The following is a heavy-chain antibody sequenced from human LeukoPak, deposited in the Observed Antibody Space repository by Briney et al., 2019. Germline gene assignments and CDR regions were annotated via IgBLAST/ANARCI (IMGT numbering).Heavy chain of an antibody. CDR3: TSWGDTTAEYFQR. V-gene: IGHV3-7*01. CDR1: GFTFNRCW. CDR2: INPDGRDT. J-gene: IGHJ1*01. D-gene: IGHD2-21*02. Sequence: GGSLRLSCVVSGFTFNRCWMNWVRQAPGKGLEWVAHINPDGRDTYYVDSVKGRFTVSRDNAQNSMYLQMNSLRVEDTAVYYCTSWGDTTAEYFQRWGQGTLVTVSS.